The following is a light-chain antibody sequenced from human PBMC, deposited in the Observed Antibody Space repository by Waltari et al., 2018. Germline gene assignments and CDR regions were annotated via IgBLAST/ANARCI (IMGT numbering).Light chain of an antibody. CDR3: QQYGSSPPWT. V-gene: IGKV3-20*01. J-gene: IGKJ1*01. Sequence: EIVLTQSPGTLSLSPAPRATLSCRASQTITSNYLAWYQHKPGQAPRLLIYGASSRATGIPDRFSGSGSGTDFTLTISRLEPTDSAVYYCQQYGSSPPWTFGQGTKVEIK. CDR1: QTITSNY. CDR2: GAS.